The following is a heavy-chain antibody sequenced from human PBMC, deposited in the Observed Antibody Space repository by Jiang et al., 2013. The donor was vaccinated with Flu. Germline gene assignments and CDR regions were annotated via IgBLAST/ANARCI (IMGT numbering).Heavy chain of an antibody. Sequence: VQLVESGAEVKKSGASVRVSCKASGNSFTTYYMHWVRQAPGQGLEWMGIINPSGGSATYAQKFQGRVTVTRDTSTSTVYMELSSLRSEDTAVYYCARGGREENSGYYRGVDAFDIWGQGTMVTVSS. D-gene: IGHD3-3*01. CDR2: INPSGGSA. CDR1: GNSFTTYY. V-gene: IGHV1-46*03. J-gene: IGHJ3*02. CDR3: ARGGREENSGYYRGVDAFDI.